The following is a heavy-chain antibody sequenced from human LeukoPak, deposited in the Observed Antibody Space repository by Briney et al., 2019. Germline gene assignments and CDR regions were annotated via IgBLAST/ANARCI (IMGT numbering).Heavy chain of an antibody. CDR3: AKSGRIAQPLMLGY. CDR2: ISSSSSYI. J-gene: IGHJ4*02. V-gene: IGHV3-21*04. D-gene: IGHD6-13*01. CDR1: GFTFSSCS. Sequence: GGSLRLSCAASGFTFSSCSMNWVRQAPGKGLEWVSSISSSSSYIYYADSVKGRFTISRDNSKNTLYLQMNSLRAEDTAVYYCAKSGRIAQPLMLGYWGQGTLVTVSS.